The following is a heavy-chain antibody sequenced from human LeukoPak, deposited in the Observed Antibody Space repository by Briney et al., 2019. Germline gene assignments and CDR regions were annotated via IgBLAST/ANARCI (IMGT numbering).Heavy chain of an antibody. D-gene: IGHD6-13*01. CDR2: IYYSGST. V-gene: IGHV4-59*12. CDR1: GGSISSYY. CDR3: ARSYSSRPFDY. Sequence: SETLSLTCTVSGGSISSYYWSWIRQPPGKGLEWIGYIYYSGSTNYNPSLKSRVTISVDTSKNQFSLKLSSVTAADTAVYYCARSYSSRPFDYWGQGTLVTVSS. J-gene: IGHJ4*02.